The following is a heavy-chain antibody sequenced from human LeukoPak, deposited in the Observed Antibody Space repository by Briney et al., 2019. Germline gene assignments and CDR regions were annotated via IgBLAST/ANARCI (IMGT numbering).Heavy chain of an antibody. CDR2: IYHSGST. Sequence: SETLSLTCTVSGYSISSGYYWGWIRQPPGKGLAWIGSIYHSGSTYYNPSLKSRVTISVDTSKNQFSLKLSSVTAADTAVYYCARDTELWLPGWFDPWGQGTLVTVSS. J-gene: IGHJ5*02. CDR3: ARDTELWLPGWFDP. V-gene: IGHV4-38-2*02. CDR1: GYSISSGYY. D-gene: IGHD5-18*01.